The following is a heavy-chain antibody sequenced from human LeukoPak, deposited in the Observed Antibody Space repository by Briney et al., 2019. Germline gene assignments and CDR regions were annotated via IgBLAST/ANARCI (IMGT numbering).Heavy chain of an antibody. V-gene: IGHV3-23*01. CDR2: ISDSGDYT. Sequence: GGSLRLSCAASGFTFSTSGMSWVRQAPGKGVEWVSSISDSGDYTYYADSVEGRFSISRDNSKNTLYLHMDRLRAADKAVYYCAKDQRPRGNYGYFDYWGQGALVTVSS. CDR3: AKDQRPRGNYGYFDY. D-gene: IGHD1-26*01. CDR1: GFTFSTSG. J-gene: IGHJ4*02.